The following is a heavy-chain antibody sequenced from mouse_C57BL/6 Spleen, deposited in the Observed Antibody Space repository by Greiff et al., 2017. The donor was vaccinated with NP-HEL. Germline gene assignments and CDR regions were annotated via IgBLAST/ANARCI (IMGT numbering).Heavy chain of an antibody. D-gene: IGHD2-4*01. Sequence: EVQLVESGGGLVKPGGSLKLSCAASGFTFSDYGMHWVRQAPEKGLEWVAYISSGSSTIYYADTVKGRFTISRDNAKNTLFLQMTSLRSEDTAMYYCARREYDYDGEKNFDVWGTGTTVTVSS. V-gene: IGHV5-17*01. CDR1: GFTFSDYG. CDR2: ISSGSSTI. CDR3: ARREYDYDGEKNFDV. J-gene: IGHJ1*03.